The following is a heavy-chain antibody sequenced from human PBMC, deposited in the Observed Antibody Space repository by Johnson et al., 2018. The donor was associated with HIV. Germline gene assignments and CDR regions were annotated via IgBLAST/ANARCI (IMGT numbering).Heavy chain of an antibody. Sequence: QVQLVESGGGVVQPGRSLRLSCVASGFTFSSYAMHWVRQAPGKGLEWGAVIAYDGNNKYYADSVKGRFTISRDNAKNSLYLQKNSRRAEDTAVYYCARDQFRKGWDQLGVDAFEIWGQGTMVTVSS. CDR1: GFTFSSYA. J-gene: IGHJ3*02. CDR2: IAYDGNNK. CDR3: ARDQFRKGWDQLGVDAFEI. D-gene: IGHD1-26*01. V-gene: IGHV3-30-3*01.